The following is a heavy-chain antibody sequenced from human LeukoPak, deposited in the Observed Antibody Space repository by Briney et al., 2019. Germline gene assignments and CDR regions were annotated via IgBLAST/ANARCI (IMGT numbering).Heavy chain of an antibody. CDR2: TSGGGDT. D-gene: IGHD6-25*01. CDR3: ARGPHLAADVYFDF. CDR1: GESVSRYY. V-gene: IGHV4-4*07. J-gene: IGHJ2*01. Sequence: SETLTLTCTVSGESVSRYYWSWIRQTAGQGLEWVGRTSGGGDTNFNPSLESRVTMSVDTSKNQFSLKLISVTAADRAVYYCARGPHLAADVYFDFWGRGILVTVSS.